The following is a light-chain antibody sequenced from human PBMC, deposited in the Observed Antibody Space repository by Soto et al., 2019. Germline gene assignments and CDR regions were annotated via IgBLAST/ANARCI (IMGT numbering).Light chain of an antibody. CDR3: HHYDTSPYT. CDR2: GVS. V-gene: IGKV3-20*01. Sequence: EIVVTQSPGTLSLSPGERATLSCRASQSLSRNYLAWFQQKPGQAPRLLIYGVSSRATGIPDRFSGSGSGTAYTVTISSLEIEDVAVYDWHHYDTSPYTFGQGTKLESK. CDR1: QSLSRNY. J-gene: IGKJ2*01.